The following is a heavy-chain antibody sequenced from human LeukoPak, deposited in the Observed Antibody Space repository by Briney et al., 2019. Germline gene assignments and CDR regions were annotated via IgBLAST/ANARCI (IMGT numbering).Heavy chain of an antibody. D-gene: IGHD2-15*01. V-gene: IGHV3-72*01. CDR3: ARWGYCSGGSCYSGGGYYYYMDV. CDR1: GFTFSDHY. Sequence: PGGSLRLSCAASGFTFSDHYMDWVRQAPGKGLEWVVRTRNKANSYTTEYAASVKGRFTISRDDSKNSLYLQMNSLKTEDTAVYYCARWGYCSGGSCYSGGGYYYYMDVWGKGTTVTVSS. J-gene: IGHJ6*03. CDR2: TRNKANSYTT.